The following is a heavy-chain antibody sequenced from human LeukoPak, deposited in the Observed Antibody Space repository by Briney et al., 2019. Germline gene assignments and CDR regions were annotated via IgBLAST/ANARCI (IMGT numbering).Heavy chain of an antibody. Sequence: PSETLSLTCTVSGDSLNTYHWTWIRQTPGKGPEWIGFVAYSGSSNYNPSLKSRVSISIDTSKNQFSLALTSVAPADTAVYYCARVVRGVVTSNWFDPWGQGTLVTVSS. J-gene: IGHJ5*02. CDR1: GDSLNTYH. CDR3: ARVVRGVVTSNWFDP. CDR2: VAYSGSS. V-gene: IGHV4-59*01. D-gene: IGHD2-21*02.